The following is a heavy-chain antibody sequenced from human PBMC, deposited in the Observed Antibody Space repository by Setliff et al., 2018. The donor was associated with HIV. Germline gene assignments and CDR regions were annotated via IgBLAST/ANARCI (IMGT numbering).Heavy chain of an antibody. CDR3: ARLIYESNRYFTTGGPLYFDL. Sequence: PSETLSLTCNVSGGSVSRHYWSWIRQPPGKGLEWFGNIYSSERPDYNPSLKSRVTISIDTSKNQFSLNLTSVTAADTAIYYCARLIYESNRYFTTGGPLYFDLWGRGTLVTVSS. J-gene: IGHJ2*01. V-gene: IGHV4-59*02. D-gene: IGHD3-22*01. CDR2: IYSSERP. CDR1: GGSVSRHY.